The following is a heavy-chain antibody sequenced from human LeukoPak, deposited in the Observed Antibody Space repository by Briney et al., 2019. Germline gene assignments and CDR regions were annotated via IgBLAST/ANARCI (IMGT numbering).Heavy chain of an antibody. Sequence: GGSLRLSCAASGFTLSTSTMHWVRQAPGKGLEWVAVISYDGSNKFYADSVKGRFAISRDNSKNTLYLQMNSLRGYDSAVYYCARPLSNGYFHGSGGYYPYAMDVWGQGTTVTVSS. D-gene: IGHD3-22*01. CDR1: GFTLSTST. V-gene: IGHV3-30*09. J-gene: IGHJ6*02. CDR3: ARPLSNGYFHGSGGYYPYAMDV. CDR2: ISYDGSNK.